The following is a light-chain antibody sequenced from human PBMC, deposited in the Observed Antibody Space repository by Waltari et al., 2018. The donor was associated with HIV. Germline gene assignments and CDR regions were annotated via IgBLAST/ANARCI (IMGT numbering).Light chain of an antibody. V-gene: IGKV1-5*03. J-gene: IGKJ1*01. CDR2: TAS. CDR3: QQCNSYSRT. Sequence: DIQMTQSPSTLSASVGDRVTITCRASQSISSWLAWYQQKPGKAPKLLIYTASSLESGVPSRFSGSGSGTEFTLTISSLQPDDFATYYCQQCNSYSRTFGQGTKVEIK. CDR1: QSISSW.